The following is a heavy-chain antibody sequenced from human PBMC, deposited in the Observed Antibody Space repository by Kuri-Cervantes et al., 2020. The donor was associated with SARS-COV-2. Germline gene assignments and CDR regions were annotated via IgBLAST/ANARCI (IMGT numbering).Heavy chain of an antibody. CDR1: GFTFSTYS. CDR2: ISSSSSYI. D-gene: IGHD3-10*01. Sequence: LSLTCAASGFTFSTYSVNWVRQAPGKGLEWVSSISSSSSYIYYADSVKGRFTISRDNAKNSLDLQMNSLRAEDTAVYYCARDGWFGELNFHYYGMDVWGQGTTVTVSS. V-gene: IGHV3-21*01. J-gene: IGHJ6*02. CDR3: ARDGWFGELNFHYYGMDV.